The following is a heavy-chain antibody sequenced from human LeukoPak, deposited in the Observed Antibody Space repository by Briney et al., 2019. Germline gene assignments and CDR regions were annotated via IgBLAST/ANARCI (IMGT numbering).Heavy chain of an antibody. CDR3: ARGFYCSSTSCHDY. V-gene: IGHV3-21*01. J-gene: IGHJ4*02. D-gene: IGHD2-2*01. CDR1: GFTFSSYS. CDR2: ISSSSSYI. Sequence: GGSLRLSCAASGFTFSSYSMNWVRQAPGKGLEWVSSISSSSSYICYADSVKGRFTISRDDAKNSLYLQMNSLRAEDTAVYYCARGFYCSSTSCHDYWGQGTLVTVSS.